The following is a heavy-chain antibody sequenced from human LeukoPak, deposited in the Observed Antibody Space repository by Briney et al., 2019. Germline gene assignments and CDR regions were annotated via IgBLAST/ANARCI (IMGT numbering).Heavy chain of an antibody. CDR3: ASGYDLRGWDAFDI. V-gene: IGHV4-34*01. CDR2: INHSGST. J-gene: IGHJ3*02. D-gene: IGHD3-22*01. CDR1: GGSFSGYY. Sequence: PSETLSLTCAVYGGSFSGYYWSWIRQPPGKGLEWIGEINHSGSTNYNPSLKSRVTISVDTSKNQFSLKLSSVTAADTAVYYCASGYDLRGWDAFDIWGQGTMVTVSS.